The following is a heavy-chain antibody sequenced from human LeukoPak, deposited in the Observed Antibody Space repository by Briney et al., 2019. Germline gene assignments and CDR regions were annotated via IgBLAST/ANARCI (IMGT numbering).Heavy chain of an antibody. J-gene: IGHJ4*02. CDR3: STGGYYEDY. D-gene: IGHD3-22*01. Sequence: GGSPRLSCAGSGFTFSNAWMNWVRQAPGKGLEWVGRIKSKVDGGTTDYAAPVKGRFTISRDDPKNTVYLQMNSLKTEDTAVYYCSTGGYYEDYWGQGTLVTVSS. CDR1: GFTFSNAW. CDR2: IKSKVDGGTT. V-gene: IGHV3-15*01.